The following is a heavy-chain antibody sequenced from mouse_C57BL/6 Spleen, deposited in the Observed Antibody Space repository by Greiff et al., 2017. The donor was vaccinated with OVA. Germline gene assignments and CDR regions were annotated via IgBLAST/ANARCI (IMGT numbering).Heavy chain of an antibody. V-gene: IGHV1-62-2*01. J-gene: IGHJ2*01. CDR1: GYTFTEYT. CDR3: ARHEGITTVVAGDYFDY. CDR2: FYPGSGSI. Sequence: QVQLQQSGAELVKPGASVTLSCKASGYTFTEYTIHWVKQRSGQGLEWIGWFYPGSGSIKYNEKFKDKATLTADKSSSTVYMELSRLTSEDSAVYFCARHEGITTVVAGDYFDYWGQGTTLTVSS. D-gene: IGHD1-1*01.